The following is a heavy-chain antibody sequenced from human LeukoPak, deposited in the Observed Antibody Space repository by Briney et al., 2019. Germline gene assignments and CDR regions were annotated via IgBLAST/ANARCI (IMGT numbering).Heavy chain of an antibody. D-gene: IGHD3-10*01. V-gene: IGHV3-23*01. CDR1: GFTFSSYA. Sequence: PGGSLRLSCAASGFTFSSYAMSWVRQTPGKGLEWISTISGGGGNTNYADSVKGRFTISRDNSKNTLYLQMNSLRAEDTAVYYCAKDPTMVRGVVQKGTRDDYWGQGTLVTVSS. CDR2: ISGGGGNT. CDR3: AKDPTMVRGVVQKGTRDDY. J-gene: IGHJ4*02.